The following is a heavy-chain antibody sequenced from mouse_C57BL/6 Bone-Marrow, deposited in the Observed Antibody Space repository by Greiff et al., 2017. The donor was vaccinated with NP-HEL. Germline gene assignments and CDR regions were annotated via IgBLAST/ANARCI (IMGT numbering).Heavy chain of an antibody. CDR2: IDPSDSYT. CDR1: GYTFTSYW. CDR3: ASFLPLPYFDV. J-gene: IGHJ1*03. Sequence: VQLQQPGAELVRPGTSVKLSCKASGYTFTSYWMHWVKQRPGQGLEWIGVIDPSDSYTNYNQKFKGKATLTVDTSSSTAYMQLSSLTSEDSAVYYCASFLPLPYFDVWGTGTTVTVSS. V-gene: IGHV1-59*01.